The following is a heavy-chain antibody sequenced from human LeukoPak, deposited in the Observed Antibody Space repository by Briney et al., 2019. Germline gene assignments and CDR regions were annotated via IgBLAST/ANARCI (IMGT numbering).Heavy chain of an antibody. D-gene: IGHD4-23*01. Sequence: GGSLRLCCAASRFSFSAYPMGWARRAPGKGLEWVSGISASGDVTFHADPVKGRFTISRDNSKNTLYLQMNSLRAEDTAVYYCAKGSTRGPANRHFDYGGNSRWYFDLWGRGTLVTVSS. V-gene: IGHV3-23*01. CDR1: RFSFSAYP. J-gene: IGHJ2*01. CDR3: AKGSTRGPANRHFDYGGNSRWYFDL. CDR2: ISASGDVT.